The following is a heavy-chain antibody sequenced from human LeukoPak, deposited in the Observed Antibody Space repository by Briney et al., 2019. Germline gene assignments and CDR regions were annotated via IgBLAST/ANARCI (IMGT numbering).Heavy chain of an antibody. CDR2: IIPIFGTA. CDR1: GGTFSSYA. CDR3: AKESRLRYFDWLPNTGYDAFDI. Sequence: GASVKVSCKASGGTFSSYAISWVRQAPGQGLEWMGGIIPIFGTANYAQKFQGRVTITADESTSTAYMELSSLRSEDTALYYCAKESRLRYFDWLPNTGYDAFDIWGQGTMVTVSS. V-gene: IGHV1-69*13. D-gene: IGHD3-9*01. J-gene: IGHJ3*02.